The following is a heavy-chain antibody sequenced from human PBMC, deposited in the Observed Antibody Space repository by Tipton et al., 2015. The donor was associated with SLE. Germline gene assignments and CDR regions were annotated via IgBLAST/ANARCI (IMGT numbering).Heavy chain of an antibody. D-gene: IGHD3-16*01. CDR2: IWYDGSNK. J-gene: IGHJ1*01. CDR3: ARDDPVGQGEYFHH. Sequence: SLRLSCEASGFTFRNYGMHWVRQTPGKGPEWVAAIWYDGSNKFYGDSVKGRFTISRDNSKNTLYLQMNSLRAEDTAVYYCARDDPVGQGEYFHHWGQGTLVTVSS. V-gene: IGHV3-33*01. CDR1: GFTFRNYG.